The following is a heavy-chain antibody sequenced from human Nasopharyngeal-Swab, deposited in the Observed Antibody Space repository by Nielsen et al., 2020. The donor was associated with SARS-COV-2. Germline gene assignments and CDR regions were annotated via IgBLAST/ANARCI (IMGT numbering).Heavy chain of an antibody. CDR2: ISSSSSYI. CDR3: ARDQGMGYYYYYGMDV. CDR1: GFTFSSYN. V-gene: IGHV3-21*01. J-gene: IGHJ6*02. D-gene: IGHD3-16*01. Sequence: GGFLRLSCAASGFTFSSYNMNWVRQAPAKGLEWVSSISSSSSYIYYADSVKGRFTISRDNAKNSLYLQMNSLRAEDTAVYYCARDQGMGYYYYYGMDVWGQGTTVTVSS.